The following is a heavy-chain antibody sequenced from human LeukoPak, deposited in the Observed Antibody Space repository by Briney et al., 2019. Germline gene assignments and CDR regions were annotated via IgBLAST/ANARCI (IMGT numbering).Heavy chain of an antibody. D-gene: IGHD5-24*01. Sequence: PSETLSLTCAVYGGSFSGYYWSWIRQPPGKGLEWIGEINHSGSTNYNPSLKSRVTISVDTSKNQFSLKLSSVTAADTAVYYCAREYRRWLQLGWYFDLWGRGTLVTVSS. CDR1: GGSFSGYY. V-gene: IGHV4-34*01. J-gene: IGHJ2*01. CDR2: INHSGST. CDR3: AREYRRWLQLGWYFDL.